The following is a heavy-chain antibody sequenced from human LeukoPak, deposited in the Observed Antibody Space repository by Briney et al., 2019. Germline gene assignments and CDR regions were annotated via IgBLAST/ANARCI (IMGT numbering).Heavy chain of an antibody. V-gene: IGHV3-23*01. CDR3: AKVLSEYQLLSGKHYYYGMDV. CDR1: GFTFSTYT. CDR2: ISGSGGST. Sequence: GGSLRLSCAASGFTFSTYTMSWVRQAPGKGLEWVSAISGSGGSTYYADSVKGRFTISRDNSENTLYLQMNSLRAEDTAAYYCAKVLSEYQLLSGKHYYYGMDVWGQGTTVTVSS. D-gene: IGHD2-2*01. J-gene: IGHJ6*02.